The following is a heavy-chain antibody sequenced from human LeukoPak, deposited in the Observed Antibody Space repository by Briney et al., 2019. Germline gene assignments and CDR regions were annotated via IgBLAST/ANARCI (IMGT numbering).Heavy chain of an antibody. D-gene: IGHD4-17*01. Sequence: ASVTVSCKASGYTFTGYYMHWVRQAPGQGLEWMGWINPNSGGTNYAQKFQGRVTMTRDTSISTAYMELSRLRSDDTAVYYCARAVRPSYYYYMDVWGKGTTVTVSS. J-gene: IGHJ6*03. CDR1: GYTFTGYY. CDR3: ARAVRPSYYYYMDV. V-gene: IGHV1-2*02. CDR2: INPNSGGT.